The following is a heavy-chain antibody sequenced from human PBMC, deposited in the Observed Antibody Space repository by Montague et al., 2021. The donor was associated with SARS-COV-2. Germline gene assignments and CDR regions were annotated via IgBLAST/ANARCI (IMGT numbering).Heavy chain of an antibody. Sequence: SETLSLTCTVSGASVSSGSHYWIWIRQPPGKGLEFIGYIYYSGSSKYNPSLKSRVTISVDTSTNQVSLKVSSVTAADSAVYLCARGAGYSYGVDYWGQGTLVTVSS. CDR2: IYYSGSS. CDR1: GASVSSGSHY. D-gene: IGHD5-18*01. CDR3: ARGAGYSYGVDY. V-gene: IGHV4-61*01. J-gene: IGHJ4*02.